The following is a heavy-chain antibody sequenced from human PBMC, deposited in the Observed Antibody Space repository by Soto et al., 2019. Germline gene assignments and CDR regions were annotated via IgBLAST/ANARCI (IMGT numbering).Heavy chain of an antibody. V-gene: IGHV4-39*01. J-gene: IGHJ4*02. Sequence: PSETLSLTCTVSGVSIISSSYYWGWIRQPPGKGLEWIGSIYYSGSTYYNPSLKSRVTISVDTSKNQFSLKLSSVTAADTAVYYCARQGGIAARQGYFDYWGQGTLVT. D-gene: IGHD6-6*01. CDR1: GVSIISSSYY. CDR2: IYYSGST. CDR3: ARQGGIAARQGYFDY.